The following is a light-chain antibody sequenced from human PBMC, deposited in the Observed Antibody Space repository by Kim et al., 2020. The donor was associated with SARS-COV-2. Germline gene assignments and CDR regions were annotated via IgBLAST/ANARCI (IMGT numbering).Light chain of an antibody. CDR3: QAWDSSTVV. CDR1: KLGDKY. J-gene: IGLJ2*01. CDR2: QDS. V-gene: IGLV3-1*01. Sequence: SVPQGQTARLTCTGNKLGDKYAFWYQEKPGRSPVLVIYQDSKRPSGIPERFSGSNSGNTATLTISGTQAMDEADYYCQAWDSSTVVFGGGTQLTVL.